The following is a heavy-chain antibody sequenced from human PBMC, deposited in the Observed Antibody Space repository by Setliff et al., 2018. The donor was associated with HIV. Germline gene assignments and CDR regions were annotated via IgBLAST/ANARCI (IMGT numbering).Heavy chain of an antibody. J-gene: IGHJ1*01. CDR2: ISWNSNNI. D-gene: IGHD2-21*01. V-gene: IGHV3-9*01. CDR1: GFTFGDYA. Sequence: GGSLRLSCAASGFTFGDYAMHWVRQAPGKDLEWVSGISWNSNNIDYADSVKGRFTISRDNANSLYLQMNSLRVEDTAVYYCARDDYLDGRWGQGTLVTVSS. CDR3: ARDDYLDGR.